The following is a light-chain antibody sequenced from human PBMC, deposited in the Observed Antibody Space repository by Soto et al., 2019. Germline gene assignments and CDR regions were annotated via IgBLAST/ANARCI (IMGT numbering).Light chain of an antibody. CDR2: EVS. Sequence: QSALTQPASVSGSPGQSITISCTGTSSDVGDYNYVSWYQQHPGKAPKLMIFEVSNRPSGVSNRFSGSKSGNTASLTISGLQAEDEADYYCCSYTSRATLYVFGSGTKLTVL. CDR1: SSDVGDYNY. V-gene: IGLV2-14*01. CDR3: CSYTSRATLYV. J-gene: IGLJ1*01.